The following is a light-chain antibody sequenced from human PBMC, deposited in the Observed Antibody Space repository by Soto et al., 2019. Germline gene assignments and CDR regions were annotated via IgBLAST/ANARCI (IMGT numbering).Light chain of an antibody. V-gene: IGKV1-5*01. CDR2: AAS. Sequence: DILLIQSPATLSASVGDRITITCRASENIFKFLAWYQQRSGSAPNLLIYAASDLEKGVPSRFSGSGSGTEFTFTIDNLQPNDSATYFCQRYDSQSITFGGGTQVDVK. CDR3: QRYDSQSIT. J-gene: IGKJ4*01. CDR1: ENIFKF.